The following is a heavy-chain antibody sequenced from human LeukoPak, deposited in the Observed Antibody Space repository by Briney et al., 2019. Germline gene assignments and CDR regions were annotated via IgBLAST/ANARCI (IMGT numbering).Heavy chain of an antibody. D-gene: IGHD2-2*01. Sequence: SVKVSCKASGGTFSSYAISWVRQAPGQGLEWMGRIIPILGIANYAQKFQGRVTITTDESTNTAYMELSSLRSEDTAVYYCASDLGYCSRTSCYFDYWGQGTLVTVSS. CDR1: GGTFSSYA. CDR3: ASDLGYCSRTSCYFDY. CDR2: IIPILGIA. J-gene: IGHJ4*02. V-gene: IGHV1-69*04.